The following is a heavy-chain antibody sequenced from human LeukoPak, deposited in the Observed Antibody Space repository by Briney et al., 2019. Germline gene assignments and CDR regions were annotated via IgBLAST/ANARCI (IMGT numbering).Heavy chain of an antibody. V-gene: IGHV3-7*01. CDR1: GFTFSSYS. J-gene: IGHJ4*02. CDR3: ARERAVAGTDY. Sequence: GGSLRLSCAGSGFTFSSYSMNWVRQAPGKGMEWVANIKQDGSEKYYVVSVKGRFTISGDNAKNSLYLQMNSLRAEDTAVYYCARERAVAGTDYWGQGTLVTVSS. D-gene: IGHD6-19*01. CDR2: IKQDGSEK.